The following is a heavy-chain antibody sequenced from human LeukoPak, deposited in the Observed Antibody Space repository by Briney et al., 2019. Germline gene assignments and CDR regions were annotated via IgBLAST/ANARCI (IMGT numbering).Heavy chain of an antibody. CDR3: VRDWDHFDFDS. V-gene: IGHV3-74*01. D-gene: IGHD3-9*01. Sequence: GRSLRLSCAASGFTFSNYWMHWARQAPGKGLVWVSRIKGDGSHTIYADSVKGRFTISRDNAKNTLYLQMKSLRAEDTAVYYCVRDWDHFDFDSWGLGTLVTVSS. CDR1: GFTFSNYW. CDR2: IKGDGSHT. J-gene: IGHJ5*01.